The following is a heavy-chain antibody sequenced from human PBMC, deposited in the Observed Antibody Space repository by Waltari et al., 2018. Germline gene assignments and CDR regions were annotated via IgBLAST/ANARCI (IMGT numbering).Heavy chain of an antibody. V-gene: IGHV4-39*01. Sequence: LQESGPXLVXXSGTLSXTCSXPGSFVRSXEHYWGGGRPSPGKGLEWMGSIFYXGSAYXNPSLESRLAXILDTSKNEFSLKLNSVXAADSGVFXCVRHXGGMGWPNWFDXWGQGTLVTVSS. CDR1: GSFVRSXEHY. J-gene: IGHJ5*01. CDR3: VRHXGGMGWPNWFDX. D-gene: IGHD1-26*01. CDR2: IFYXGSA.